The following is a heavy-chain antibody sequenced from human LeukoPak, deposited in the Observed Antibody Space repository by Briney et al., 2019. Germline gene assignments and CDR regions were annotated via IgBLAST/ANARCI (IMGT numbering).Heavy chain of an antibody. V-gene: IGHV1-46*03. D-gene: IGHD1-26*01. CDR2: INPRDGGT. CDR3: TRSGIVGAPGDFDY. J-gene: IGHJ4*02. CDR1: GYTFTNYY. Sequence: GPSVKVSCKASGYTFTNYYMHWVRQAPGQGLEWMGIINPRDGGTQYAQNLQGRVTMTRDMSTSTVYMHLSSLRSDDTAVYFCTRSGIVGAPGDFDYWGQGTLVTVSS.